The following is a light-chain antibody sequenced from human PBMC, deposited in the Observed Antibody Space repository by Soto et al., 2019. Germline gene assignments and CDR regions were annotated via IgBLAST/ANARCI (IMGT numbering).Light chain of an antibody. CDR2: DVR. V-gene: IGLV2-14*01. J-gene: IGLJ2*01. Sequence: QSVLTQPASVSGSPGQSITISCTGTSSDVGGYDYVFWYQQHPGKAPKLMIYDVRNRPSGVSNRFSGSKSGNTASLTISGLQAEDEADYYCQVWDGDSEHVVFGGGTKLTVL. CDR1: SSDVGGYDY. CDR3: QVWDGDSEHVV.